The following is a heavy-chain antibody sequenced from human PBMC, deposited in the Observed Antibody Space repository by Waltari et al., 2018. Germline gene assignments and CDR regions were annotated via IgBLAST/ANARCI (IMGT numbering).Heavy chain of an antibody. CDR3: ARLHEGYSYGYQDY. Sequence: EVQLVQSGAEVKKPGEYLKISCKASGYTFTNYWIARVRQMPEKGLEYMGIIYPTDSDTRYSPSFQGQVTISVDKSSSTAYLQWSSLKASDTAMYYCARLHEGYSYGYQDYWGQGTLVTVSS. J-gene: IGHJ4*02. D-gene: IGHD5-18*01. CDR1: GYTFTNYW. V-gene: IGHV5-51*01. CDR2: IYPTDSDT.